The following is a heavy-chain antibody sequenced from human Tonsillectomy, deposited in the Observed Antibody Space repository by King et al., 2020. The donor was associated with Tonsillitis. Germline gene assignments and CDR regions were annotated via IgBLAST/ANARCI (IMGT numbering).Heavy chain of an antibody. CDR1: GFMFTTYD. CDR3: AQRRPGYSNAPLGCLHH. V-gene: IGHV3-30*02. Sequence: QVQLVESGGGVVQPGGSLRLSCAASGFMFTTYDMQWVRQAPGKGLEWVAFISYDGSKKYYGDSVKGRFTISRENYKNTLYLQMNSLRSEDTGLYYCAQRRPGYSNAPLGCLHHWGQGTLVIVSS. J-gene: IGHJ1*01. D-gene: IGHD4-11*01. CDR2: ISYDGSKK.